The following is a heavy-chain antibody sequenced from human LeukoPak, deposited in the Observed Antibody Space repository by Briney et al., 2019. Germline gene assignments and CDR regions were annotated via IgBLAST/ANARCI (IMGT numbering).Heavy chain of an antibody. CDR3: AHQGGTPARYFDY. CDR1: GGSISSSSYY. D-gene: IGHD2-2*01. Sequence: KPSETLSLTCTVSGGSISSSSYYWGWIRQPPGKALEWLAFIYWDNSKNYSPSLESRLTITKDTSKNQVVLTMTNMDPVDTATYYCAHQGGTPARYFDYWGQGTLVTVSS. J-gene: IGHJ4*02. CDR2: IYWDNSK. V-gene: IGHV2-5*02.